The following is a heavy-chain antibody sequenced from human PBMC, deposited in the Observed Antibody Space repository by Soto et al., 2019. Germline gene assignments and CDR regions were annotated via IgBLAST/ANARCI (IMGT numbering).Heavy chain of an antibody. CDR1: YFDFSSYG. D-gene: IGHD3-10*01. CDR2: SSYDGRET. J-gene: IGHJ4*02. CDR3: ARDSGWPILNFDN. Sequence: VGSLRLSCAASYFDFSSYGIHWVRQAPGKGLEWVAASSYDGRETFYADSAKGRFTVSKEMSKNTAFLQMNALRHEDTAVYFCARDSGWPILNFDNWGQGTPVTVSS. V-gene: IGHV3-30*03.